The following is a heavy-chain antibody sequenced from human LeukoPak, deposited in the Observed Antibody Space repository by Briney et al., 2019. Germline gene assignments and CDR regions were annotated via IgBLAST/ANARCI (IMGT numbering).Heavy chain of an antibody. V-gene: IGHV3-11*01. J-gene: IGHJ6*02. Sequence: GGSLRLSCAASGFTFSDYYMSWIRQAPGKGLEWVSYISSSGSTIYYADSVKGRFTISRDNAKNSLYLQMNSLRAEDTAVYYCARDWAMPTVTTTYYGMDVWGQGTTVTVSS. CDR3: ARDWAMPTVTTTYYGMDV. CDR1: GFTFSDYY. D-gene: IGHD4-17*01. CDR2: ISSSGSTI.